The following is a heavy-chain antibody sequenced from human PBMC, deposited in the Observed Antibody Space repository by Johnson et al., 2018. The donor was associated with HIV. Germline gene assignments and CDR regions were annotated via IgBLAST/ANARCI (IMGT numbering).Heavy chain of an antibody. CDR1: GFIFSDYY. D-gene: IGHD1-1*01. J-gene: IGHJ3*02. CDR3: ARPQGTGDAFDI. Sequence: QVQLVESGGGVVKPGESLRLSCAASGFIFSDYYMTWIRQAPGKGLEWISYISSSGATIYYADSVKGRFTISRDNSKSSLYLQMNSLRAEDTAVYYCARPQGTGDAFDIWGQGTMVTVSS. V-gene: IGHV3-11*04. CDR2: ISSSGATI.